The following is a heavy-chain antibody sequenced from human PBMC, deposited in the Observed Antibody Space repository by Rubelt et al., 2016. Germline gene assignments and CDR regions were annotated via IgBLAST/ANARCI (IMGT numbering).Heavy chain of an antibody. CDR3: AGRITPADLD. Sequence: QVQLVESGGGVVQPGRSLRLSCAASGFTFSSYAMHWVRQAPGKGLEWVAVISYDGSNKYYADSVKGLFTTSRDNSKNTLYLQMNSLRAEDTGVYYCAGRITPADLDGGQGTLVTVSS. D-gene: IGHD2-2*01. CDR2: ISYDGSNK. J-gene: IGHJ4*02. CDR1: GFTFSSYA. V-gene: IGHV3-30*04.